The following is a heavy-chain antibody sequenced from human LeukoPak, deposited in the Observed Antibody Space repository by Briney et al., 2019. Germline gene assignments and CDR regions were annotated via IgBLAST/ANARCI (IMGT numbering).Heavy chain of an antibody. CDR2: IYYSGST. J-gene: IGHJ3*02. CDR3: AREDRTPGPIRRFPGDRAAFDI. Sequence: SETLSLTCTVSGGSISSGGYYWSWIRQHPGKGLEWIGYIYYSGSTYYNPSLKSRVTISVDTSKNQFSLKLSSVTAADTAVYYCAREDRTPGPIRRFPGDRAAFDIWGQGTMVTVSS. CDR1: GGSISSGGYY. V-gene: IGHV4-31*03. D-gene: IGHD7-27*01.